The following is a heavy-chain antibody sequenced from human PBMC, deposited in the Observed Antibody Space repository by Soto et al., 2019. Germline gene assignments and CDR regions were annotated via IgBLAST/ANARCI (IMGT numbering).Heavy chain of an antibody. CDR1: GYRFTGYW. CDR3: ERYSTTNQNEF. V-gene: IGHV5-10-1*01. CDR2: IDPSDSYT. D-gene: IGHD4-17*01. Sequence: GESLKISCTGSGYRFTGYWISWVRQVPGKGLEWMGKIDPSDSYTNYSPSFQGHVSISTDKSISSVYLKWNSLRDTDSAIYYRERYSTTNQNEFWGQGNLVTVSS. J-gene: IGHJ4*02.